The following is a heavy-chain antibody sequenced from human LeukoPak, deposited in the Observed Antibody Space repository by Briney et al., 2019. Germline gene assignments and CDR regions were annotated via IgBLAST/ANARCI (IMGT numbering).Heavy chain of an antibody. CDR1: GFTFSSYS. D-gene: IGHD6-13*01. Sequence: GGSLRLSCAASGFTFSSYSMNWVRQAPGKGLEWVSSISSSSSYIYYADSVKGRFTISRDNAKNSLYLQMNSLRAEDTAVYYCARRRSSSWPNWFDPWGQGTLVTVSS. CDR3: ARRRSSSWPNWFDP. J-gene: IGHJ5*02. CDR2: ISSSSSYI. V-gene: IGHV3-21*01.